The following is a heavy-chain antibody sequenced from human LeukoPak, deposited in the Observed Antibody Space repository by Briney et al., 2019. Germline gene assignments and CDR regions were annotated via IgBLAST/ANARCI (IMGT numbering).Heavy chain of an antibody. CDR2: IYHSGST. J-gene: IGHJ4*02. CDR1: GGSISSSNW. V-gene: IGHV4-4*02. CDR3: AREERRYGDPVYYFDY. D-gene: IGHD4-17*01. Sequence: PSETLSLTCAASGGSISSSNWWSWVRQPPGRGLEWIGEIYHSGSTNYNPSLKSRVTISVDKSKNQFSLKLSSVTAADTAVYYCAREERRYGDPVYYFDYWGQGTLVTVSS.